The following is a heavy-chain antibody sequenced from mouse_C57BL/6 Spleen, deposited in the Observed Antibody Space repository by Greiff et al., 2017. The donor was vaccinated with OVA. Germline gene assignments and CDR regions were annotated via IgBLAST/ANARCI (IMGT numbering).Heavy chain of an antibody. CDR2: INPSTGGT. J-gene: IGHJ2*01. CDR1: GYSFTGYY. V-gene: IGHV1-42*01. Sequence: VQLQQSGPELVKPGASVKISCKASGYSFTGYYMNWVKQSPEKSLEWIGEINPSTGGTTYNQKFKDKATLTVDKSSSTAYMQLKCLTSEDSAVYYCARKVAYYFDYWGQGTTLTVSS. CDR3: ARKVAYYFDY. D-gene: IGHD1-1*01.